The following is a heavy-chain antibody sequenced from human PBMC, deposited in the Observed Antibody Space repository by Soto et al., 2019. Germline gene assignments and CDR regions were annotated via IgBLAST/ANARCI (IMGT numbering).Heavy chain of an antibody. CDR3: ARAEEHGSGSYYEEDWFDP. CDR1: GGSISSGGYY. J-gene: IGHJ5*02. D-gene: IGHD3-10*01. V-gene: IGHV4-31*03. CDR2: IYYSGST. Sequence: SETLSLTCTVSGGSISSGGYYWSWIRQHPGKGLEWIGYIYYSGSTYYNPSLKSRVTISVDTSKNQFSLKLSSVTAADTAVYYCARAEEHGSGSYYEEDWFDPWGQGTLVT.